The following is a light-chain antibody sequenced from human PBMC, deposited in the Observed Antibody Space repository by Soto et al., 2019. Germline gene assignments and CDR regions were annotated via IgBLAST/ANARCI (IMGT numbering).Light chain of an antibody. CDR2: GAS. CDR1: QSVSSN. CDR3: QQYNNWPPWT. Sequence: EIVMTQSPATLSVSPGERATLSCRASQSVSSNLAWYQQKPGQPPRLLIYGASTRATGIPARFSGSGSGTGCTLTISSLQSEDFAVYFCQQYNNWPPWTFGQGTKVEI. J-gene: IGKJ1*01. V-gene: IGKV3-15*01.